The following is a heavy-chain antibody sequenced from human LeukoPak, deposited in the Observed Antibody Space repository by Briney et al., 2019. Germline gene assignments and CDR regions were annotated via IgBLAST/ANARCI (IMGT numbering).Heavy chain of an antibody. Sequence: GGSLRLSCAASGFTFSSYEMNWVRQAPGKGLEWVSYISRSGSTIYYADSVKGRFTISRDDAKNSLYLQMNSLRAEDTAVYYCASGYDLPYWGQGTLVTVSS. CDR2: ISRSGSTI. V-gene: IGHV3-48*03. D-gene: IGHD5-12*01. J-gene: IGHJ4*02. CDR3: ASGYDLPY. CDR1: GFTFSSYE.